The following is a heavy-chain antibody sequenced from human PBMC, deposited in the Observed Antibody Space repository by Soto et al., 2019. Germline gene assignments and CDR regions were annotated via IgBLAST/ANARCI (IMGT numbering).Heavy chain of an antibody. V-gene: IGHV3-23*01. Sequence: EMQLLESGGGLVQPGGSLRLSCAASGVAFSTYAMSWVRXXPGKGLEWVSSISGGGGNTNYASSVKGRFTISRDNSKNTLYLQMNSLGAEDTXLYXCAKLVNSDSDYWGQGTLVTVSS. CDR1: GVAFSTYA. D-gene: IGHD3-16*02. J-gene: IGHJ4*02. CDR3: AKLVNSDSDY. CDR2: ISGGGGNT.